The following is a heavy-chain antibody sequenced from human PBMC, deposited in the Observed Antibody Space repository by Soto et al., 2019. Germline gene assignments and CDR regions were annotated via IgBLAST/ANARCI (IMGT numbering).Heavy chain of an antibody. D-gene: IGHD3-10*01. J-gene: IGHJ4*02. CDR2: IGGSGDGT. CDR3: ANAREVTLVRVPWSN. V-gene: IGHV3-23*01. Sequence: GGSLRLSCAASGFTFDGYAMSWVRQAPGKGLQWVSTIGGSGDGTYYADSVKGLFTISRDNSKNTLYLQMNRLRAEDTAVYYCANAREVTLVRVPWSNWGQGTLVTVSS. CDR1: GFTFDGYA.